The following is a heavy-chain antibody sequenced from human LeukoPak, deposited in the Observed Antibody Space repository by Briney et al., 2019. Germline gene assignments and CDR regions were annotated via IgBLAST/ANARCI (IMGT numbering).Heavy chain of an antibody. CDR1: GFNFTIYS. V-gene: IGHV3-21*01. J-gene: IGHJ4*02. CDR3: ARGIHSSASYY. CDR2: ISSASAYI. Sequence: GGSLRLSCAASGFNFTIYSMNWVRQAPGKGLEWVSSISSASAYIDYADSVKGRFTISRDNAKNSLYLQMNSLRAEDTAVYYCARGIHSSASYYWGQGTLVTVSS. D-gene: IGHD6-19*01.